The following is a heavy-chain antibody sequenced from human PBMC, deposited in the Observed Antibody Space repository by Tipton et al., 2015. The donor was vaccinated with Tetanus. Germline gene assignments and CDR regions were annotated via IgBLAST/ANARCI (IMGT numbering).Heavy chain of an antibody. CDR1: GGSISSSSYY. CDR2: IYYSGST. J-gene: IGHJ3*02. CDR3: ARHTTLIVVVLNDALDI. D-gene: IGHD3-22*01. V-gene: IGHV4-39*01. Sequence: TLSLTCTVSGGSISSSSYYWGWIRQPPGKGLEWIGSIYYSGSTYYNPSLKSRVTISVDTSKNQFSLKLSSVTAADTAVYYCARHTTLIVVVLNDALDIWGQGTMVTVSS.